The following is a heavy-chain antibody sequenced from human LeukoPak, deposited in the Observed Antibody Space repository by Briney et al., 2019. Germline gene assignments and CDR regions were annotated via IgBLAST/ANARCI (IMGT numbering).Heavy chain of an antibody. Sequence: SETLSLTCTVSGGSISSSTYYWGWIRQPPGKGLEWIGSIYYIGSTYYNPSLKSRVTISVDTSKNQFSLKLSSVTAADTAVYYCARHIGGRYYYYYMDVWGKGTTVTISS. CDR2: IYYIGST. CDR3: ARHIGGRYYYYYMDV. D-gene: IGHD3-16*02. V-gene: IGHV4-39*01. CDR1: GGSISSSTYY. J-gene: IGHJ6*03.